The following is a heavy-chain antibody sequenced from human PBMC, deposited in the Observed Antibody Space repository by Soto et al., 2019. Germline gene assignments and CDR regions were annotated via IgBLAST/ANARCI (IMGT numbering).Heavy chain of an antibody. CDR2: SSYSGST. CDR3: ARQRSGLEMYKWFDP. J-gene: IGHJ5*02. D-gene: IGHD3-3*01. CDR1: GGSVSSGSYY. Sequence: QVQLQESGPGLVKPSETLSLTCTVSGGSVSSGSYYWSWIRQSPGKGLEWIAYSSYSGSTSYNPSLESLATISVDTSKNQFSLKLRSVTAADTAVYYCARQRSGLEMYKWFDPWGQGTLVSVSS. V-gene: IGHV4-61*01.